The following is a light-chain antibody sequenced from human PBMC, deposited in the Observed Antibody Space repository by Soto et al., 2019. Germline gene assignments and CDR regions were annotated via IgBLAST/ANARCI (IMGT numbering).Light chain of an antibody. CDR3: TLYTSSTTLDV. CDR2: EVS. J-gene: IGLJ1*01. V-gene: IGLV2-14*01. Sequence: QSVLTQPASVSGSPGQSITISWTGTSSDVGGYNYVTWYQQHPGKAPKLMIYEVSNRPLGVSNRFSGSNSDNTASQTISRLQAADEADYDCTLYTSSTTLDVFRSGTKVTVL. CDR1: SSDVGGYNY.